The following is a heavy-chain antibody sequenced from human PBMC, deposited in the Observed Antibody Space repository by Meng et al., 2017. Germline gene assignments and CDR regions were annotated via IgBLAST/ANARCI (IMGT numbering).Heavy chain of an antibody. CDR3: ATEGGYQDAFDI. J-gene: IGHJ3*02. Sequence: GGSLRLSCAASGFTFSSYGMHWVRQAPGKGLEWVAVIWYDGSNKYYADSVKGRFTISRDNSKNTLYLQVNSLRAEDTAVYYCATEGGYQDAFDIWGQGTMVTVSS. D-gene: IGHD6-13*01. CDR1: GFTFSSYG. V-gene: IGHV3-33*01. CDR2: IWYDGSNK.